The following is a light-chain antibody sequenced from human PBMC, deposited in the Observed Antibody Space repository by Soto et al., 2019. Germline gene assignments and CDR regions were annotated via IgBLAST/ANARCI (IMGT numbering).Light chain of an antibody. CDR2: AAS. Sequence: EVVLTQSPGTLSLSPGERATLSCRASQSITSSYLAWYQHKSGRAPRLLIFAASTMATGIPDRFSGSGSGTHFTLTISRLEPEDFALYYCQQYGNSPYTFGQGTKLEIK. J-gene: IGKJ2*01. V-gene: IGKV3-20*01. CDR1: QSITSSY. CDR3: QQYGNSPYT.